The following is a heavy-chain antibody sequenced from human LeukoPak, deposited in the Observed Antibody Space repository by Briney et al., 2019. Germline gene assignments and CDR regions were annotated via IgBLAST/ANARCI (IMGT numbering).Heavy chain of an antibody. D-gene: IGHD3-10*01. CDR3: ARHDTRGGAYDI. CDR2: IHYSGIT. CDR1: GASISSYY. V-gene: IGHV4-59*08. Sequence: SETLSLTCTVSGASISSYYWSWIRQPPGKGLEYIGYIHYSGITNYNPSLKSRVTISVDASKNQFSLRLSSVTAADTAVYYCARHDTRGGAYDIWGQGTMVTVSS. J-gene: IGHJ3*02.